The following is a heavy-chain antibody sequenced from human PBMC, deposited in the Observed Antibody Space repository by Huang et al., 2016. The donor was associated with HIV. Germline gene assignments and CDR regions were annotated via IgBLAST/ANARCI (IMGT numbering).Heavy chain of an antibody. J-gene: IGHJ5*02. Sequence: QITLKESGPTLVKPTQTLPLTCTFSGFSLKTSGVVVGWTRQPPGNALGWLALISWNDDKQYIPFLKNRLTVSAYTSKNQVFLTMTNMDPVDTATYYCAFSTVLQVMQFLCLPDSFDPWGQGTLVTVSS. CDR1: GFSLKTSGVV. CDR2: ISWNDDK. CDR3: AFSTVLQVMQFLCLPDSFDP. D-gene: IGHD3-16*01. V-gene: IGHV2-5*01.